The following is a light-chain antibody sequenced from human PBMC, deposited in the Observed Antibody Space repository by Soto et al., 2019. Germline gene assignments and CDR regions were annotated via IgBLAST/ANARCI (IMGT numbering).Light chain of an antibody. CDR3: AAWADSLNVI. Sequence: QSVLTQPPSVSGTPGQRVTISCSGSGANVGSHAVNWYQQLPGTAPKLLIYSSYQRPSGVPDRFSGSKSGTSASLAISGLQSEDEADYYCAAWADSLNVIFGGGTKLTVL. V-gene: IGLV1-44*01. J-gene: IGLJ2*01. CDR1: GANVGSHA. CDR2: SSY.